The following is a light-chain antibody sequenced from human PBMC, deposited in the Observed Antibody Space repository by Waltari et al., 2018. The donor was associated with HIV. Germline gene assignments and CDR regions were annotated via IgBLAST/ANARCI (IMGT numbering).Light chain of an antibody. Sequence: DIQMTQSPSSLSASVGDRVTITCRASQTITTYLNWYQQTPGKAPKILIYAASSLQSGFPSRFSGSGSGTDFTLTISRLQPEDFATYYCQQNYGTPRTFGQGTKVEVK. CDR2: AAS. V-gene: IGKV1-39*01. CDR1: QTITTY. CDR3: QQNYGTPRT. J-gene: IGKJ1*01.